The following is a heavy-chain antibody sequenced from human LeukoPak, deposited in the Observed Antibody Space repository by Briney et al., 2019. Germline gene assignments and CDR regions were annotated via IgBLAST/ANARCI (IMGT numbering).Heavy chain of an antibody. CDR1: GFTFSTYN. D-gene: IGHD2-15*01. CDR2: ITSSSSYA. V-gene: IGHV3-21*01. CDR3: ARDQDIGP. Sequence: GGSLRLSCEASGFTFSTYNMNWVRQAPGKRLEWVSSITSSSSYAFYADSVKGRFTISRDNAKSSLYLQMNSLRAEDTAVYYCARDQDIGPWGQGTLVTVSS. J-gene: IGHJ5*02.